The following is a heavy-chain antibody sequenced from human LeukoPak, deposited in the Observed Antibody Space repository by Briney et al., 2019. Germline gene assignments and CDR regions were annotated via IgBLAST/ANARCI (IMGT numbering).Heavy chain of an antibody. D-gene: IGHD3-22*01. CDR1: GGSISSYY. J-gene: IGHJ3*02. Sequence: SETLSLTCTVSGGSISSYYWCWIRQPPGKGLEWIGYIYYSGSTNYNPSLKSRVTISVDTSKNQFSLKLSSVTAADTAVYYCARDYYDRNDAFDIWGQGTMVTVSS. CDR3: ARDYYDRNDAFDI. CDR2: IYYSGST. V-gene: IGHV4-59*01.